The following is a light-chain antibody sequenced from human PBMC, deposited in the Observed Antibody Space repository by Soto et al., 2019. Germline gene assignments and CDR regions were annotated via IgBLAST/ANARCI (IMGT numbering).Light chain of an antibody. V-gene: IGKV3-11*01. CDR3: QLRSNWPPTWT. J-gene: IGKJ1*01. CDR2: DAS. Sequence: EIVLTQSPAILSLSPGERATLSCRASQSISTYLSWYQQRPGQAPRLLVYDASKRATDIPARFSGSGSGTDVTLTSSSLEPEDFAVYYCQLRSNWPPTWTFGPGTKVEIK. CDR1: QSISTY.